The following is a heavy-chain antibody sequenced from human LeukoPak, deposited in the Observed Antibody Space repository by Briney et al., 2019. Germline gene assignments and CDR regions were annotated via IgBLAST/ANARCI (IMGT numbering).Heavy chain of an antibody. J-gene: IGHJ4*02. V-gene: IGHV1-2*02. Sequence: ASVGVSCKASGYTFTGYYMHWVRQAPGQGLEWMGWINPNSGGTNYAQKFQGRVTITSDTSISTAYMELNRLRSDDTAVYYCARLYYYAGDDYWVQGTLVTVSS. CDR3: ARLYYYAGDDY. CDR2: INPNSGGT. CDR1: GYTFTGYY. D-gene: IGHD3-10*01.